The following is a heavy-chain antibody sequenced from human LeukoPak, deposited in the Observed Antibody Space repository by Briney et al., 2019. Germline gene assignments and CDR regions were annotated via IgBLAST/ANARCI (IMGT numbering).Heavy chain of an antibody. V-gene: IGHV4-38-2*02. Sequence: KASETLSLTCTVSGYSISSGYYWNWIRPSRGKGLEWIGEINHSGSTTYNPSLKSRDSISIDTSKKQFSLKLNSVTAADTAVYYCARRTSDSSGNYYGAFDIWGQGTVVTVSS. CDR3: ARRTSDSSGNYYGAFDI. J-gene: IGHJ3*02. D-gene: IGHD3-22*01. CDR1: GYSISSGYY. CDR2: INHSGST.